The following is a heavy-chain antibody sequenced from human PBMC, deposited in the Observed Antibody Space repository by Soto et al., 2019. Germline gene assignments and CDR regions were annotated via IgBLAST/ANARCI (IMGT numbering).Heavy chain of an antibody. CDR2: IIPIFGTA. CDR1: GGTFSSYA. Sequence: GASVKVSCKASGGTFSSYAISWVRQAPGQGLEWMGGIIPIFGTANYAQKFQGRVTITADESTSTAYMELSSLRSEDTAVYYCARGEVVPAAMDYYGMDVWGQGTTVTVSS. J-gene: IGHJ6*02. D-gene: IGHD2-2*01. CDR3: ARGEVVPAAMDYYGMDV. V-gene: IGHV1-69*13.